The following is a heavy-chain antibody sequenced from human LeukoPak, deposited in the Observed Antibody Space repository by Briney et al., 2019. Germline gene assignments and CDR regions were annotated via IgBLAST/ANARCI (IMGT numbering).Heavy chain of an antibody. J-gene: IGHJ4*02. CDR2: ISSSSSTI. D-gene: IGHD6-19*01. CDR1: GFTFSSYS. CDR3: ARVAEQWLATDYYFDY. Sequence: GGSLRLSCAASGFTFSSYSMNWVRQAPGKGLEWVSYISSSSSTIYYADSVKGRFTISRDNAKNSLYLQMNSLRAEGTAVYYCARVAEQWLATDYYFDYWGQGTLVTVSS. V-gene: IGHV3-48*01.